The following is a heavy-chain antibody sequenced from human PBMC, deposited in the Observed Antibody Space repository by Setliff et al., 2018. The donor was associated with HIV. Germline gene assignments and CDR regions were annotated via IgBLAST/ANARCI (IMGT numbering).Heavy chain of an antibody. CDR1: GYTFTSYG. J-gene: IGHJ4*02. Sequence: PSVKVSCKASGYTFTSYGISWVRQAPGQGLEWMGWISAYNGNTNYAQKLQGRVTMTTDTSTSTAYMELRSLRSDDTAVYYCARRARESTALHSDWNDVLFFDYWGQGTLVTVSS. CDR3: ARRARESTALHSDWNDVLFFDY. D-gene: IGHD1-1*01. V-gene: IGHV1-18*01. CDR2: ISAYNGNT.